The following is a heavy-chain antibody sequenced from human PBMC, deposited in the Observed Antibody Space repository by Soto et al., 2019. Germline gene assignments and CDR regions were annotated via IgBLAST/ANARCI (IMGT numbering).Heavy chain of an antibody. V-gene: IGHV4-59*08. CDR3: ARNGKQLASDAFDI. J-gene: IGHJ3*02. D-gene: IGHD6-13*01. CDR1: GGSISSYY. Sequence: PSETLSLTCTVSGGSISSYYWSCILQPPGKGLEWIGYIYYSGSTNYNPSLKSRVTISVDTSKNQFSLKLSSVTAADTAVYYCARNGKQLASDAFDIWGQGTMLTVS. CDR2: IYYSGST.